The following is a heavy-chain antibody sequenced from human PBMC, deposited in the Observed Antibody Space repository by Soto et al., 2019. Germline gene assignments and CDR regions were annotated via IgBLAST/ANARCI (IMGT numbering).Heavy chain of an antibody. Sequence: QLQLQESGSGLVKPSQTLSLTCAVSGGSISSGGYSWSWIRQPPGKGLEWIGSIYHSGRTYYNPSLNIRVTISVDRSKNQFSLKLSSVTAADTAVYYCARWWMYAPRFDPLVQGTLVTVSS. CDR3: ARWWMYAPRFDP. D-gene: IGHD2-8*01. CDR2: IYHSGRT. V-gene: IGHV4-30-2*01. CDR1: GGSISSGGYS. J-gene: IGHJ5*02.